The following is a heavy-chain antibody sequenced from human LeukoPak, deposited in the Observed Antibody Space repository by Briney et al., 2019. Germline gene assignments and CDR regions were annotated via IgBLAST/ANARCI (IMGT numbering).Heavy chain of an antibody. V-gene: IGHV3-33*06. D-gene: IGHD6-6*01. CDR2: IWYDGSNK. CDR3: AKDGRIAALAYFDY. Sequence: GGSLRLSCAASGFTFSSYGMHWVRQAPGKGLEWVAVIWYDGSNKYYADSVKGRFTISRDNSKNTLYLQMNSLRAEDTAVYYCAKDGRIAALAYFDYWGQGTLVTVSS. J-gene: IGHJ4*02. CDR1: GFTFSSYG.